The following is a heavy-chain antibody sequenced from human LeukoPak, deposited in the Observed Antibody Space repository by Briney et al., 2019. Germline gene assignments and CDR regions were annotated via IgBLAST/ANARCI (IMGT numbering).Heavy chain of an antibody. CDR2: ISSSSSYI. Sequence: PGGSLRLSCAASGFTFSSYSMNWVRQAPGKGLEWVSSISSSSSYIYYADSVKGRFTISRDNAKNSLYLQMNSLRAEDTAVYYCATEIVVVVAATEGVGYWGQGTLVTVSS. CDR1: GFTFSSYS. CDR3: ATEIVVVVAATEGVGY. V-gene: IGHV3-21*01. D-gene: IGHD2-15*01. J-gene: IGHJ4*02.